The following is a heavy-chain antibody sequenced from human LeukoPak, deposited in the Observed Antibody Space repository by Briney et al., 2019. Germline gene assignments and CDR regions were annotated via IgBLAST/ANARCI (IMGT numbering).Heavy chain of an antibody. CDR2: IYYSGST. Sequence: SEALSLTCTVSGGSISSYYWSWIRQPPGKGLEWIGYIYYSGSTNYNPSLKSRVTISVDTSKNQFSLKLSSVTAADTAVYYCARDDYSSGWYGTRYYYYYYMDVWGKGTTVTVSS. J-gene: IGHJ6*03. CDR3: ARDDYSSGWYGTRYYYYYYMDV. CDR1: GGSISSYY. D-gene: IGHD6-19*01. V-gene: IGHV4-59*01.